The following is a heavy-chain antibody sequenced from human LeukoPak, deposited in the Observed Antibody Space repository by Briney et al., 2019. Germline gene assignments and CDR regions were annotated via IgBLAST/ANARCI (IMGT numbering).Heavy chain of an antibody. CDR1: GFTFSYW. J-gene: IGHJ4*02. V-gene: IGHV3-7*01. CDR2: IKQDGSEK. D-gene: IGHD2-2*01. CDR3: ARDPYCSSTSCYPT. Sequence: GGSLRLSCAASGFTFSYWMSWVRQAPGKGLEWVANIKQDGSEKYYVDSVKGRFTISGDNAKNSLYLQMNSLRAEDTAVYYCARDPYCSSTSCYPTWGQGTLVTVSS.